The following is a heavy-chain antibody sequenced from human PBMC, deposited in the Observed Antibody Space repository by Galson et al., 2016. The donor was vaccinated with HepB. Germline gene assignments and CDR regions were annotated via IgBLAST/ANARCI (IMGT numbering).Heavy chain of an antibody. CDR2: VYFLGDT. CDR1: GGSVNTGTSY. V-gene: IGHV4-61*01. J-gene: IGHJ4*02. Sequence: SETLSLTCSVSGGSVNTGTSYWSWIRQSPGKGLEWIGYVYFLGDTNYNPSLKSRVTILLDKSRNQFSLRLTSVSVADPATYFCAGGVRWFQPKPNYFDRWGQGIMVTVSA. D-gene: IGHD3-10*01. CDR3: AGGVRWFQPKPNYFDR.